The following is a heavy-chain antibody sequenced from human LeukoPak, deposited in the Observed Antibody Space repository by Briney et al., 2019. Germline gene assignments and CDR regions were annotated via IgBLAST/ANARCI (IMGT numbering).Heavy chain of an antibody. CDR2: IIPILGIA. J-gene: IGHJ5*02. V-gene: IGHV1-69*04. Sequence: SVKVSCKASGGTFSSYAISWVRQAPGQGLEWMGRIIPILGIANYAQKFQGRVTITADKSTSTAYMELSSLRSEDTAVFYCARGDYYDGGGRNWFDPWSQGTLVTVSS. CDR3: ARGDYYDGGGRNWFDP. CDR1: GGTFSSYA. D-gene: IGHD3-16*01.